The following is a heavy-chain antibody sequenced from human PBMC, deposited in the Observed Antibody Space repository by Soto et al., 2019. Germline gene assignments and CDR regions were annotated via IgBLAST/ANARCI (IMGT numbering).Heavy chain of an antibody. Sequence: GAAVKVSCKASGYTFTTSSITWVRQAPGQGLEWMGWIRADNGNTNYAQKLQDRVTLTTDTSTSTAYMELRSLRSDDTAVYYCAKDRNSSPYWGQGSLFTISS. CDR1: GYTFTTSS. CDR3: AKDRNSSPY. V-gene: IGHV1-18*01. J-gene: IGHJ4*02. D-gene: IGHD6-13*01. CDR2: IRADNGNT.